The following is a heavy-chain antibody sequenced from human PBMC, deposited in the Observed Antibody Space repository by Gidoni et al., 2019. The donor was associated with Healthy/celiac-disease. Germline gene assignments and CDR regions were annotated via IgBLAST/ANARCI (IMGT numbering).Heavy chain of an antibody. CDR3: ARHAVAGLYGMDV. V-gene: IGHV4-39*01. J-gene: IGHJ6*02. Sequence: QLQLPESRPGLVKPSETLSLTCTVSGGSISSSSYYWGWIRQPPGKGLEWIGSIYYSGSTYYNPSLKSRVTISVDTSKNQFSLKLSSVTAADTAVYYCARHAVAGLYGMDVWGQGTTVTVSS. CDR1: GGSISSSSYY. CDR2: IYYSGST. D-gene: IGHD6-19*01.